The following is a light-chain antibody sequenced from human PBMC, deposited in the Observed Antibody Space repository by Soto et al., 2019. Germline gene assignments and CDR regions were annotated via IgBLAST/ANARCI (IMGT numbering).Light chain of an antibody. V-gene: IGKV1-5*03. CDR2: KAS. CDR1: QTVSSW. J-gene: IGKJ1*01. CDR3: QHYNSYSEA. Sequence: DIELTQSPASLSVSPGDRATLSCRASQTVSSWLAWYQQKPGKAPKLLIYKASTLKSGVPPRFSGSGSGTEFTLTISSLQPDDFATYYCQHYNSYSEAFGQGTKVDIK.